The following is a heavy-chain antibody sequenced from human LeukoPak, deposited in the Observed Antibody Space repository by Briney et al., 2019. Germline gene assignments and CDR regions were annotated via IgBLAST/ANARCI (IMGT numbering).Heavy chain of an antibody. D-gene: IGHD2-8*01. Sequence: PGGSLRLSCAASGFTFSSYGMHWVRQAPGKGLEWVAVIWYDGSNKYYADSVKGRFTISRDNSKDTLYLQMNSLRAEDTAVYYCARELDAYDGMDVWGQGTTVTVSS. V-gene: IGHV3-33*01. CDR1: GFTFSSYG. CDR3: ARELDAYDGMDV. J-gene: IGHJ6*02. CDR2: IWYDGSNK.